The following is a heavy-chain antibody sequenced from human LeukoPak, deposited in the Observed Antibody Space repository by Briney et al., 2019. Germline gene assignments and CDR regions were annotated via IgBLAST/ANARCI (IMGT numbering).Heavy chain of an antibody. J-gene: IGHJ4*02. Sequence: KTGGSLRLSCAASGFTFSSYSMNWVRQAPGKGLEWVSSISSSSSYIYYADSVKGRFTISRDNAKNSLYLQMNSLRAEDTAVYYCARLWGEGYVSLNYFDYWGQGTLVTVSS. D-gene: IGHD3-16*01. V-gene: IGHV3-21*01. CDR2: ISSSSSYI. CDR3: ARLWGEGYVSLNYFDY. CDR1: GFTFSSYS.